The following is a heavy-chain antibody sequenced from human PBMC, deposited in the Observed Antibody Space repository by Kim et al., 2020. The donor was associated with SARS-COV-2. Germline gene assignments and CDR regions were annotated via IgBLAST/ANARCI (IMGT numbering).Heavy chain of an antibody. J-gene: IGHJ4*02. V-gene: IGHV3-48*03. CDR3: ATGYCSGGSCYSVNY. Sequence: DSVKGRFTIPRDKAKNSLYLQMNSLRAEETAVYYCATGYCSGGSCYSVNYWGQGTLVTVSS. D-gene: IGHD2-15*01.